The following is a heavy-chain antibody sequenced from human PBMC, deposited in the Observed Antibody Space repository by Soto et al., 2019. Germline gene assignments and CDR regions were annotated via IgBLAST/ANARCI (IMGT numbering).Heavy chain of an antibody. CDR3: ARDRGVVPAAIWYYYYYGMDV. V-gene: IGHV3-7*01. Sequence: GGSLRLSCAASGFTFSSYWMSWVRQAPGKGLEWVANIKQDGSEKYYVDSVKGRFTISGDNAKNSLYLQMNSLRAEDTAVYYCARDRGVVPAAIWYYYYYGMDVWGQGTTVTVSS. CDR2: IKQDGSEK. CDR1: GFTFSSYW. J-gene: IGHJ6*02. D-gene: IGHD2-2*02.